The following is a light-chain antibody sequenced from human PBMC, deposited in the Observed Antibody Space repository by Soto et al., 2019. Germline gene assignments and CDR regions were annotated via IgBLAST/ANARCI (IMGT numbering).Light chain of an antibody. V-gene: IGKV1-5*03. Sequence: DIQMTQSPSTLSASVGDRVTITCRASQSVSNWLAWYQQKPGRAPKLLIYRASNIERGVPSRFSGSGSGTEFTLTISSLQPDDFATYYCQQSNSNTWTFGQGTKVDIK. CDR3: QQSNSNTWT. J-gene: IGKJ1*01. CDR1: QSVSNW. CDR2: RAS.